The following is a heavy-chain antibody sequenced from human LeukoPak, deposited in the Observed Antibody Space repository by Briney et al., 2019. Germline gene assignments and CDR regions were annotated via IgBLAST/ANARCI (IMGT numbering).Heavy chain of an antibody. CDR1: GGSISSYY. CDR3: ARRLRQSSTNWFDP. J-gene: IGHJ5*02. CDR2: IYYSGST. Sequence: SETLSLTCTVSGGSISSYYWSWIRQPPGKGLEWIGYIYYSGSTNYNPSLKSRVTISVDTSKNQFSLKLSSVTAADTAVYYCARRLRQSSTNWFDPWGQGTLVTVSS. D-gene: IGHD3-16*01. V-gene: IGHV4-59*08.